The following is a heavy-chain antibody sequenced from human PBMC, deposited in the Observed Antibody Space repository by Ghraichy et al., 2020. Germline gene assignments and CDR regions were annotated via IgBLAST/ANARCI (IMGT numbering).Heavy chain of an antibody. CDR3: ARHQPQDTSGWSSFDY. Sequence: SETLSLTCTVSGGSISSSSYYWGWIRQPPGKGLEWIGTIYYSGSTYNNPSLRSRITVSVDTSKNQFSLKLSSVTAADTAVYYCARHQPQDTSGWSSFDYWGQGTLVTVSS. D-gene: IGHD6-19*01. V-gene: IGHV4-39*01. J-gene: IGHJ4*02. CDR1: GGSISSSSYY. CDR2: IYYSGST.